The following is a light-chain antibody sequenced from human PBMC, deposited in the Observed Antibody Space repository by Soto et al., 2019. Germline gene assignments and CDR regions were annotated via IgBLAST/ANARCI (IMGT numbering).Light chain of an antibody. CDR3: QQYARSPWT. CDR1: QSVSSGY. CDR2: GSS. Sequence: EVVLMQSPGTLSLSPGEAATLSCRASQSVSSGYLAWYQQRSGQAPRLLIYGSSSRASDVPDRFSGSGSGTEFTLTISSLEPEDFAVYFCQQYARSPWTFGQGTKLEIK. V-gene: IGKV3-20*01. J-gene: IGKJ1*01.